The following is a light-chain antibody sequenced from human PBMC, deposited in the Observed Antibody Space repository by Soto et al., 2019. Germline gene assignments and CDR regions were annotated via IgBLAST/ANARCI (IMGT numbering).Light chain of an antibody. CDR2: RNN. V-gene: IGLV1-40*01. CDR1: SSNIGAGYD. Sequence: QSVLTQPPSVSGAPGQRVTISCTGSSSNIGAGYDVHWYQQLPGTAPKLLIYRNNQRPSGVPDRFSGSESGTSASLAISGLRSEDEADYYCATWDDSLSGWVFGGGTKLTVL. J-gene: IGLJ3*02. CDR3: ATWDDSLSGWV.